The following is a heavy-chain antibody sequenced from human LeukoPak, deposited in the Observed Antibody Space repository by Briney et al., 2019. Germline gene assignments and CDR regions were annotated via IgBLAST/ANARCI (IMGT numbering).Heavy chain of an antibody. CDR2: INHSGST. V-gene: IGHV4-34*01. CDR1: GGSFSGYY. Sequence: SETLSLTCAVYGGSFSGYYWSWIRQPPGKGLEWIGEINHSGSTNYNPSLKSRVTISVDTSKNQFSLKLSSVTAADTAVYYCARGRGYCSSTSCYTEGYYFDYWGQGTLATVSS. J-gene: IGHJ4*02. D-gene: IGHD2-2*02. CDR3: ARGRGYCSSTSCYTEGYYFDY.